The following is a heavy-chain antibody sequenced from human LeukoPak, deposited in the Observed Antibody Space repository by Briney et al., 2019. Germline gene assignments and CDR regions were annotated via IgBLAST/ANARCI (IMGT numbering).Heavy chain of an antibody. V-gene: IGHV4-39*07. D-gene: IGHD2-15*01. CDR2: IYYRGNT. Sequence: SETLSLTCTVSGDSISSGSYYWGWIRQPPGKGLEWVGNIYYRGNTYFNPSLKSRVIISVDTSKNQFSLKLTSVTAADTAVYYCARAHRLVLHYFDSWGQGTLVTVSS. J-gene: IGHJ4*02. CDR3: ARAHRLVLHYFDS. CDR1: GDSISSGSYY.